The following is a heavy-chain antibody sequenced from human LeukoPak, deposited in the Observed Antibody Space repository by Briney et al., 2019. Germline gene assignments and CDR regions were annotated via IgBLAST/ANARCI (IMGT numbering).Heavy chain of an antibody. D-gene: IGHD6-19*01. CDR1: GFSFSIYS. V-gene: IGHV3-23*01. J-gene: IGHJ4*02. Sequence: GGSLRLSCAASGFSFSIYSLNWVRQAPGKGLEWVSAISGSGGSTYYADSVKGRFTISRDNSKNTLYLQMNSLRAEDTAVYYCAKDGSSGSLDYWGQGTLVTVSS. CDR3: AKDGSSGSLDY. CDR2: ISGSGGST.